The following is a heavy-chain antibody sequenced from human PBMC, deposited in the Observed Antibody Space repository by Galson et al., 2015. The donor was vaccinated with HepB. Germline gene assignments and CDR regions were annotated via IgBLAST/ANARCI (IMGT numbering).Heavy chain of an antibody. CDR2: ISYDGNNK. D-gene: IGHD3-16*02. Sequence: SLRLSCAASGFTFSNYAIHWVRQAPGKGLEWVAVISYDGNNKYYADSVKGRFTISRDKSKNTLYLQMNSLRAEGTAVYYCARGSVWGRYRWGEFFDFWGQGTLVTVFS. J-gene: IGHJ4*02. V-gene: IGHV3-30-3*01. CDR1: GFTFSNYA. CDR3: ARGSVWGRYRWGEFFDF.